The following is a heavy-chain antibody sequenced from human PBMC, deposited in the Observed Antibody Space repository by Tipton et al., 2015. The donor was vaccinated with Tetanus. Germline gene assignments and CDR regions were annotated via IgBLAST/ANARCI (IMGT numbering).Heavy chain of an antibody. CDR3: ARVYRDRLRRYCSSTSCFPAKAYYYYYGMDV. J-gene: IGHJ6*02. D-gene: IGHD2-2*01. CDR2: INPNSGGT. Sequence: LVQSGAEVKKPGASVKVSCKASGYTFTGYYMHWVRQAPGQGLEWMGWINPNSGGTNYAQKFQGRVTMTRDTSISTAYMELSRLRSDDTAVYYCARVYRDRLRRYCSSTSCFPAKAYYYYYGMDVWGQGTTVTVSS. V-gene: IGHV1-2*02. CDR1: GYTFTGYY.